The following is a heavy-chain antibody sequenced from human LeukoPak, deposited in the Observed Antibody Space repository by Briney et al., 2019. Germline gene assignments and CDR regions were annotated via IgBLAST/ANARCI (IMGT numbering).Heavy chain of an antibody. D-gene: IGHD3-3*01. CDR3: ARDRFLEWLLYLDY. Sequence: GGSLRLSCVASGFSFSDFAMHWVRQAPGKGLEWVAVISYDGSNKYYADSVKGRFTISRDNSKNTLYLQMNSLRAEDTAVYYCARDRFLEWLLYLDYWGQGTLVTVSS. CDR1: GFSFSDFA. J-gene: IGHJ4*02. V-gene: IGHV3-30*01. CDR2: ISYDGSNK.